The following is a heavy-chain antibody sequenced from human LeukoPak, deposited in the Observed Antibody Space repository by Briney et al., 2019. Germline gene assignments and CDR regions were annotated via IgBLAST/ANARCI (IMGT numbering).Heavy chain of an antibody. CDR1: GGTFSSYA. J-gene: IGHJ4*02. CDR3: ARGGSQRRDFDY. V-gene: IGHV1-69*06. CDR2: IIPIFGTA. Sequence: SVKVSCKASGGTFSSYAISWVRQAPGQGLEWMGGIIPIFGTANYAQKFQGRVTITADRSTSTAYMELSSLRSEDTAVYYCARGGSQRRDFDYWGQGTLVTVSS. D-gene: IGHD1-26*01.